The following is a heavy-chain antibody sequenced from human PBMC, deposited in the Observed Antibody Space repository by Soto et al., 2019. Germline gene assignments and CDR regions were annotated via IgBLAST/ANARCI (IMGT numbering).Heavy chain of an antibody. V-gene: IGHV3-23*01. CDR1: GFTFSSYA. D-gene: IGHD3-22*01. J-gene: IGHJ4*02. Sequence: GGSLRLSCAASGFTFSSYAMSWVRQAPGKGLEWVSAISGSGGSTYYADSVKGRFTISRDNSKNTLYLQMNSLRAEDTAVYYCAKDISNYYDSLGYFDYWGQGTLVTVSS. CDR3: AKDISNYYDSLGYFDY. CDR2: ISGSGGST.